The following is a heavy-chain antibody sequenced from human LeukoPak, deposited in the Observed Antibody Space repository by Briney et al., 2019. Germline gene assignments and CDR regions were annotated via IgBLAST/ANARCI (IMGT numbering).Heavy chain of an antibody. CDR3: ARVGYDFWSGYYNPYYFDY. CDR1: GFTFSSYW. J-gene: IGHJ4*02. CDR2: IKQDGSEK. D-gene: IGHD3-3*01. V-gene: IGHV3-7*01. Sequence: GGSLRLSCAASGFTFSSYWMSWVRQAPGKGLEWVANIKQDGSEKYYVDSVKGRFTISRDNAKNSLYLQMNRLRAEDTAVYYCARVGYDFWSGYYNPYYFDYWGQGTLVTVSS.